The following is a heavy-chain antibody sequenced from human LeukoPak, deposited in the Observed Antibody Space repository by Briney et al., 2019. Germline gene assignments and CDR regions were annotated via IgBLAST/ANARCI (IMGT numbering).Heavy chain of an antibody. V-gene: IGHV1-2*02. CDR3: ARSQYSSGPYGMDV. Sequence: ASVKVSCKASGYTFTGYYMHWVRRAPGQGLEWMGWINPNSGGTNYAQKFQGRVTMTRDTSISTAYMELSRLRSDDTAVYYCARSQYSSGPYGMDVWGQGTTVTVSS. CDR2: INPNSGGT. D-gene: IGHD6-25*01. CDR1: GYTFTGYY. J-gene: IGHJ6*02.